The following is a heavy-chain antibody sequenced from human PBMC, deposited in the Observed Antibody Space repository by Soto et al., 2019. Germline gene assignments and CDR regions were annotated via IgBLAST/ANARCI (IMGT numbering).Heavy chain of an antibody. V-gene: IGHV3-30*01. D-gene: IGHD3-3*01. CDR3: AIARVADSSLDH. CDR1: GFTFSNNA. Sequence: XVSLRLSCVGSGFTFSNNAMHWVRQAPGKGLEWVAFISHDSSEIFYADSVKGRFTISRDNPENTLFLHMNSPRADDTAVYYCAIARVADSSLDHWGQGILVTVSS. CDR2: ISHDSSEI. J-gene: IGHJ4*01.